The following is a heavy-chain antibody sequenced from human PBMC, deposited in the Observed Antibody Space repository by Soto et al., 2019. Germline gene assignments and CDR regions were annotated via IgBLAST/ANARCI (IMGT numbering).Heavy chain of an antibody. CDR3: ARGRGRFLEWLSTPGAFDI. CDR1: GYTFTSYD. J-gene: IGHJ3*02. D-gene: IGHD3-3*01. V-gene: IGHV1-8*01. Sequence: ASVKVSCKASGYTFTSYDINWVRQATGQGLEWMGWMNPNSGNTGYAQKFQGRDTMTRNTSISTAYMELSSLRSEDTAVYYCARGRGRFLEWLSTPGAFDIWGQGTMVTVSS. CDR2: MNPNSGNT.